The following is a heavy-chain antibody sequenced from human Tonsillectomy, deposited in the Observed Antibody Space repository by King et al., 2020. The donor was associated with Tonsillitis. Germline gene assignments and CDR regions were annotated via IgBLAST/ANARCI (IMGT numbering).Heavy chain of an antibody. CDR2: ISSTGSSI. Sequence: VQLVESGGGLVQPGGSLRVSCVASGFTFSSYEMHWVRQAPGKGLEWVAYISSTGSSIHYADSMEGRFTSSRDNAKNSLYLQMNSLRVEDTGVYYCAREGKDPVDTFDIWGQGTTVTVSS. J-gene: IGHJ3*02. V-gene: IGHV3-48*03. CDR3: AREGKDPVDTFDI. CDR1: GFTFSSYE.